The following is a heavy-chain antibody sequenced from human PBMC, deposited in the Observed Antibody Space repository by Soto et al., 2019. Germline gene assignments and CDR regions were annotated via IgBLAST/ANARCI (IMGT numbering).Heavy chain of an antibody. J-gene: IGHJ6*02. CDR1: GFTFSSYE. V-gene: IGHV3-23*01. Sequence: EVQLLESGGGLVQPGGSLRLSCAASGFTFSSYEMSWVRQAPGKGLEWVSVVSGNGGSTHYADSVQGRFTISRDNSKNPVYLQLTSLSAENTAGYYCAKERSLVVTAMDVWGHGTTVSVSS. CDR3: AKERSLVVTAMDV. CDR2: VSGNGGST. D-gene: IGHD2-21*02.